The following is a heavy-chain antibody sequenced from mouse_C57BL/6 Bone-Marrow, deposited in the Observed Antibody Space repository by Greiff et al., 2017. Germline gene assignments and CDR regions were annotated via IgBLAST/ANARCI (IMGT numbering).Heavy chain of an antibody. J-gene: IGHJ2*01. V-gene: IGHV1-15*01. CDR1: GYTFTDYE. D-gene: IGHD5-1*01. Sequence: VQLQQSGAELVRPGASVTLSCKASGYTFTDYEMHWVKQTPVHGLEWIGAIDPETGGTAYNQKFKGKAILTADKSSSTAYMGLRSLTSEDSAVYYCTPLPWPYFDYWGQGTTLTVSS. CDR3: TPLPWPYFDY. CDR2: IDPETGGT.